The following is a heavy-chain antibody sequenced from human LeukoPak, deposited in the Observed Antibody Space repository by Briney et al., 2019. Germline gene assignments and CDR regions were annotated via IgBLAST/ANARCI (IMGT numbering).Heavy chain of an antibody. J-gene: IGHJ4*02. D-gene: IGHD6-19*01. CDR1: GGSISSYY. CDR2: IYYSGST. Sequence: KPSETQSLTCTVSGGSISSYYWSWIRQPPGKGLEWIGYIYYSGSTNYNPSLKSRVTISVDTSKNQFSLKLSSVTAADTAVYYCARRTAVAGDFDYWGQGTLVTVSS. V-gene: IGHV4-59*08. CDR3: ARRTAVAGDFDY.